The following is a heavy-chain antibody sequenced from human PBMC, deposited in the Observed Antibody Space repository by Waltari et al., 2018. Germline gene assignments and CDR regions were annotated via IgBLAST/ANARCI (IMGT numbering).Heavy chain of an antibody. D-gene: IGHD6-13*01. CDR2: IGSVGSTL. V-gene: IGHV3-11*01. Sequence: QVQLVESGGGLVKPGGSLRLSCAASGLTSSDYYMSWIRQAPGKGLEWVSYIGSVGSTLYFADSVKGRFTISKNNAKNSLYLKMNSLRADDTAVYYWARDRIAAALLSGWGQGTLVTVSS. J-gene: IGHJ4*02. CDR3: ARDRIAAALLSG. CDR1: GLTSSDYY.